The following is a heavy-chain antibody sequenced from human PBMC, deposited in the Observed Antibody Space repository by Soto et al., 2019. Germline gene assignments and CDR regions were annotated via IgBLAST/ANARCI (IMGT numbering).Heavy chain of an antibody. V-gene: IGHV3-23*01. CDR1: GFTFSTYG. D-gene: IGHD2-15*01. CDR3: AKANRLCRGNNCYYFDY. J-gene: IGHJ4*02. CDR2: ISSTDNSGRT. Sequence: EVQLLESGGGLVQPGGPLRLSCAASGFTFSTYGMNWVRQAPGKGLEWVSTISSTDNSGRTYYADSVQGRFTISRDNSNNPLYLQMNSLTAEATAVYYCAKANRLCRGNNCYYFDYWGQGTLVTVSS.